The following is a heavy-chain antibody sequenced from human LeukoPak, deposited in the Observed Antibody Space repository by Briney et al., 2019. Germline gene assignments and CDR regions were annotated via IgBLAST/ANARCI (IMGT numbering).Heavy chain of an antibody. D-gene: IGHD2-21*01. Sequence: GGSLRLSCVVSGFTFRSHAMSWVRQAPEKGLEFVSGIYENGGTTYYADSVKGRFSISRDNSKNTLYLQMDSLRGEDTAVYYCAKDFRIGYSAHFDYWGQGALVTVSS. CDR2: IYENGGTT. CDR3: AKDFRIGYSAHFDY. CDR1: GFTFRSHA. J-gene: IGHJ4*02. V-gene: IGHV3-23*01.